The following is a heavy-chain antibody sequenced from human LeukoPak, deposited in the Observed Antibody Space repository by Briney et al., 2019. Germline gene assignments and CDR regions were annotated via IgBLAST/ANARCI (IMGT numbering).Heavy chain of an antibody. CDR1: GFTFSSYA. J-gene: IGHJ6*02. V-gene: IGHV3-64*01. CDR3: AKSYVRDGYNAWTDYYYYGMDV. D-gene: IGHD5-24*01. CDR2: ISSNGGST. Sequence: GGSLRLSCAASGFTFSSYAMHWVRQAPGKGLEYVSAISSNGGSTYYANSVKGRFTISRDNSKNTLYLQMGSLRAEDMAVYYCAKSYVRDGYNAWTDYYYYGMDVWGQGTTVTVSS.